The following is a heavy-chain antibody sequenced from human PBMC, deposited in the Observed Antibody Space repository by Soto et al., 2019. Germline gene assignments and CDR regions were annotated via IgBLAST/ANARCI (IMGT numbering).Heavy chain of an antibody. J-gene: IGHJ3*02. CDR2: IYYSGST. CDR3: ARGAYDYVWGSYRIDAFDI. V-gene: IGHV4-31*03. Sequence: QVQLQESGPGLVKPSQTLSLTCTVSGGSISSGGYYWSWIRQHPGKGLEWIGYIYYSGSTYYNPSLKSRVTISVDTSKNQFSLKLSSVTAADTAVYYCARGAYDYVWGSYRIDAFDIWGQGTMVTVSS. CDR1: GGSISSGGYY. D-gene: IGHD3-16*02.